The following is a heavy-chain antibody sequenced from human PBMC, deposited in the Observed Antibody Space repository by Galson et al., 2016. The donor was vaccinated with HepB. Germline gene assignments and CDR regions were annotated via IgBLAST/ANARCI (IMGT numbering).Heavy chain of an antibody. CDR1: GFTFRNYA. J-gene: IGHJ4*02. V-gene: IGHV3-23*01. CDR2: ISTGGSST. CDR3: AKLIYSNWYYFHY. Sequence: SLRLSCAASGFTFRNYAMSWVRQAPGKGLEWVSAISTGGSSTYYEAFVKGRFIISRDDSKNTLHLQMNSLRAEDTAIYYCAKLIYSNWYYFHYWGQGTLVTVSS. D-gene: IGHD1-1*01.